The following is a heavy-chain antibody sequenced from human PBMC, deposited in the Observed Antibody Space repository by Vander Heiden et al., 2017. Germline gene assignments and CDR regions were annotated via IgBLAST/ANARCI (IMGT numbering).Heavy chain of an antibody. J-gene: IGHJ3*02. CDR2: IKSKTDGGTT. CDR3: TTDTYYYDSSGYYSDAFDI. CDR1: GFTFSNAW. D-gene: IGHD3-22*01. Sequence: EVQLVESGGGLVKPGGSLRLSRADSGFTFSNAWMNWVRQARGKGLEWVGRIKSKTDGGTTDYAAPVKGRFTISRDDSKNTLYLQMNSLKTEDTAVYYCTTDTYYYDSSGYYSDAFDIWGQGTMVTVSS. V-gene: IGHV3-15*07.